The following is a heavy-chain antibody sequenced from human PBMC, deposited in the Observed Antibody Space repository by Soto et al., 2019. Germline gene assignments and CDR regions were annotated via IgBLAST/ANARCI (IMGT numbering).Heavy chain of an antibody. Sequence: PSETLSLTCTVSAGSISSYYWSWIRQPPGKGLEWIGYIYYSGSTNYNPSLKSRVTISLDTSKNQFSLKLSSVTAADTAVYYCARVLRTTGPLYYFDYWGQGTLVTVPQ. CDR3: ARVLRTTGPLYYFDY. V-gene: IGHV4-59*01. CDR2: IYYSGST. J-gene: IGHJ4*02. CDR1: AGSISSYY. D-gene: IGHD1-7*01.